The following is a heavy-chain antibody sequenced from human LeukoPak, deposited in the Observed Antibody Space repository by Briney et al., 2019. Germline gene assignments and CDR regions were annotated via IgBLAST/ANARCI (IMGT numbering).Heavy chain of an antibody. Sequence: GASVIVSCKASGYTFIHHYIHWVLQAPGQGLEWMGWINPNSDDTNYAQKFQGRVTMTRDTSISTVYMELTRLRSDDTAVYYCVRIYRGPDYWGQGTLVTVSS. CDR3: VRIYRGPDY. J-gene: IGHJ4*02. V-gene: IGHV1-2*03. CDR1: GYTFIHHY. CDR2: INPNSDDT. D-gene: IGHD3-10*01.